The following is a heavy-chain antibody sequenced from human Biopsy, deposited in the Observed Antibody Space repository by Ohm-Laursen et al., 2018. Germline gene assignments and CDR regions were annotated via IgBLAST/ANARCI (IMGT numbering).Heavy chain of an antibody. CDR2: IDWDDAK. Sequence: PTQTLTLTCDLSGFSLTERQRGTSVNWIRQAPGKSLEWLARIDWDDAKFVSSSLKTRLSISKDDSKAQVVLRMTDMDPVDTGTYYCARLNILVVSAALVYRHRRHLAGMDVWGPGTTVFVSS. CDR1: GFSLTERQRGTS. V-gene: IGHV2-70*16. D-gene: IGHD2-2*01. J-gene: IGHJ6*02. CDR3: ARLNILVVSAALVYRHRRHLAGMDV.